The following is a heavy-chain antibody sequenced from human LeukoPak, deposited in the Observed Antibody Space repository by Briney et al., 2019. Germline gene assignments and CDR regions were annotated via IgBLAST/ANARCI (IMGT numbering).Heavy chain of an antibody. V-gene: IGHV1-69*13. CDR3: ARVRLSPVGATPFDY. CDR2: IIPIFGTA. D-gene: IGHD1-26*01. Sequence: GASVTVSCKASGGTFSSYAISWVRQAPGQGLEWMGGIIPIFGTANYAQKFQGRVTITADESTSTAYMELSSLRSEDTAVYYCARVRLSPVGATPFDYWGQGTLVTVSS. J-gene: IGHJ4*02. CDR1: GGTFSSYA.